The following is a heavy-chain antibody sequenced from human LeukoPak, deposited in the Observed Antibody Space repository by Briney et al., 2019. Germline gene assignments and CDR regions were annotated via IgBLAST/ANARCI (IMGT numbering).Heavy chain of an antibody. CDR1: GFTFSSYS. D-gene: IGHD5-12*01. CDR3: ARELSGYQQLDY. J-gene: IGHJ4*02. V-gene: IGHV3-21*01. CDR2: ITSGSGYI. Sequence: GGSLRLSCAASGFTFSSYSMNWVRQAPGKGLEWVSSITSGSGYIFYADSVKGRFTISRDNAKNSLHLQMNSLRAEDTAVYYCARELSGYQQLDYWGQGTLVTVSS.